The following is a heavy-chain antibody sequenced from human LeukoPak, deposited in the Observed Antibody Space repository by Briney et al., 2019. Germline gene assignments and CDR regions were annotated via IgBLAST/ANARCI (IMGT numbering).Heavy chain of an antibody. J-gene: IGHJ2*01. CDR2: IYPGDSDT. V-gene: IGHV5-51*01. CDR1: GYSFTSYW. CDR3: ARLGLEWFGELLAYFDL. D-gene: IGHD3-10*01. Sequence: GESLKISCKGSGYSFTSYWIGWVRQMPGKGLEWMGIIYPGDSDTRYSPSFQGQVTISADKSISTAYLQWSSLKASDTAMYYCARLGLEWFGELLAYFDLWGRGTLVTVSS.